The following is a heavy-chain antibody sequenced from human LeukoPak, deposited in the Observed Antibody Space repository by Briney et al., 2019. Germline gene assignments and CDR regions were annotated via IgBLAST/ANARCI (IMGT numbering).Heavy chain of an antibody. V-gene: IGHV1-2*02. Sequence: ASVKVSCKASGYTFTGYCMHWVRQAPGQGLEWMGWINPNSGGTNYAQKFQGRVTMTRDTSISTAYMELSRLRSDDTAVYYCARAIWFGELLPFDYWGQGTLVTVSS. CDR2: INPNSGGT. CDR3: ARAIWFGELLPFDY. D-gene: IGHD3-10*01. J-gene: IGHJ4*02. CDR1: GYTFTGYC.